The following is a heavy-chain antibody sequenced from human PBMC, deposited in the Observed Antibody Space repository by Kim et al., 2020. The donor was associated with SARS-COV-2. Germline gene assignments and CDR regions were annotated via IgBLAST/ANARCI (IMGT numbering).Heavy chain of an antibody. J-gene: IGHJ5*02. CDR3: ARGRARFDP. V-gene: IGHV4-59*08. CDR1: GGSITSYY. Sequence: SETLSLTCTVSGGSITSYYLSWIRQPPGKGLEWIGYIYYSESTNYNPSLKSRVTISVDTSKNQFSLKLNSVTAADTAVYYCARGRARFDPWGQGTLVTVSS. CDR2: IYYSEST.